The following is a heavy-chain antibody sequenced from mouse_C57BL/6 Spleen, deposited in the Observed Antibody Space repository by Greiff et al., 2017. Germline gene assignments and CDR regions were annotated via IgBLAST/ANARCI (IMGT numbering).Heavy chain of an antibody. Sequence: QVQLKQSGPGLVQPSQSLSITCTVSGFSFTSYGVHWVRQSPGKGLEWLGVIWSGGSTDYNAAFISRLSISKDNSKSQVFFKMNSLQADDTAIYYCARSIYDYDEAWFAYWGQGTLVTVSA. CDR1: GFSFTSYG. V-gene: IGHV2-2*01. CDR2: IWSGGST. D-gene: IGHD2-4*01. CDR3: ARSIYDYDEAWFAY. J-gene: IGHJ3*01.